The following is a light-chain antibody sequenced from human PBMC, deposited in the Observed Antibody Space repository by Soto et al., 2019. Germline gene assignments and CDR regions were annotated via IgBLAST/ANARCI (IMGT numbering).Light chain of an antibody. V-gene: IGLV4-69*01. J-gene: IGLJ2*01. CDR3: QTWGSVIQV. CDR2: VDSDGSQ. CDR1: SGHSSYA. Sequence: QPVLTQSPSASASLGASVKLTCTLSSGHSSYAIAWHQQRPEKGPRYLMMVDSDGSQNKGDVIPDRFSGSSSGTERYLTISRLQSEDEADYYCQTWGSVIQVFGGGTKLTVL.